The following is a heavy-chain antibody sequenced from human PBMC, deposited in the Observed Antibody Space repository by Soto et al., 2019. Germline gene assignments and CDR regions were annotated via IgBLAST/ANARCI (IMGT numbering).Heavy chain of an antibody. CDR1: GYTFTGYY. CDR2: INPNSGAS. CDR3: ARVMTTVTTGELDP. V-gene: IGHV1-2*02. Sequence: QVQLVQSGAEVKKPGASVKVSCKASGYTFTGYYIHWVRQAPGQGLEWMGWINPNSGASKDAQKFQGRITMTRDTSINTAYMELSSLRSDDTAVYYCARVMTTVTTGELDPWGQGTLVTVSS. D-gene: IGHD4-17*01. J-gene: IGHJ5*02.